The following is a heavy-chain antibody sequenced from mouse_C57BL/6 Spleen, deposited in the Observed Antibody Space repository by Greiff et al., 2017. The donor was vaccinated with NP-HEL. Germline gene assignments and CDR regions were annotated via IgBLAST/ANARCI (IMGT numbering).Heavy chain of an antibody. CDR2: IYPGDGDT. CDR1: GYAFSSYW. D-gene: IGHD1-1*01. Sequence: VQLQQSGAELVKPGASVKISCKASGYAFSSYWMNWVKQRPGKGLEWIGQIYPGDGDTNYNGKFKGKATLTADKSSSTAYMQLSSLTSEDSAVYFCARGRAVVDFDYWGQGTTLTVSS. CDR3: ARGRAVVDFDY. J-gene: IGHJ2*01. V-gene: IGHV1-80*01.